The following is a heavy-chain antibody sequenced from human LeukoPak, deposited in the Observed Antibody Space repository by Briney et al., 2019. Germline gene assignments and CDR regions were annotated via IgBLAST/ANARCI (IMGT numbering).Heavy chain of an antibody. CDR1: GYSFTNFD. CDR3: TRGPQWRGDYYYMDV. D-gene: IGHD6-19*01. V-gene: IGHV1-8*01. CDR2: MNPNSGNK. J-gene: IGHJ6*03. Sequence: ASVKVSCKASGYSFTNFDINWVRQATGQGLEWMGWMNPNSGNKGYAQKFQGRVTMTMNTSITTAYMELSSLRSEDTAVYYCTRGPQWRGDYYYMDVWGRGTTVTVSS.